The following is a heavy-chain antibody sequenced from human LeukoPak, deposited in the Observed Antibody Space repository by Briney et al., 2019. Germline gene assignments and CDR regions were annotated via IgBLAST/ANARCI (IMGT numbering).Heavy chain of an antibody. V-gene: IGHV3-23*01. CDR3: AKDPTMAGYYYYYYGMDV. Sequence: QPGGSLRLSCAASGFTFSSYAMSWVRQAPGKGLEWVSAISGSGGSTYYADSVKGRFTISRDNSKNTLYLQMNSLRAEDTAVYYCAKDPTMAGYYYYYYGMDVWGQGTTVTVSS. J-gene: IGHJ6*02. CDR2: ISGSGGST. D-gene: IGHD4/OR15-4a*01. CDR1: GFTFSSYA.